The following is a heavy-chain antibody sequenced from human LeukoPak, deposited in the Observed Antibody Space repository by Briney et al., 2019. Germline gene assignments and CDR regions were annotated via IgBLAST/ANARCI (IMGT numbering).Heavy chain of an antibody. CDR3: ARVSSLAVAGFFDY. Sequence: GSLRLSCATSGFTFSHYAFHWVRQAPGKGLEWVANIKQDGSEKDYVDSVKGRFTISRDNAKNSLYLEMNSLRAEDTAVYFCARVSSLAVAGFFDYWGQGILVTVSS. CDR2: IKQDGSEK. CDR1: GFTFSHYA. D-gene: IGHD6-19*01. V-gene: IGHV3-7*01. J-gene: IGHJ4*02.